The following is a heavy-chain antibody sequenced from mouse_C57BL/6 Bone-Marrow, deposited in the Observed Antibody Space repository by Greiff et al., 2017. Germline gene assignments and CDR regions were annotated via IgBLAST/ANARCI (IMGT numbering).Heavy chain of an antibody. J-gene: IGHJ3*01. CDR1: GYTFTSYW. CDR2: IYPGSGST. CDR3: ARDDGYFQFAY. V-gene: IGHV1-55*01. Sequence: QVQLQQPGAELVKPGASVKMSCKASGYTFTSYWITWVKQRPGQGLEWIGDIYPGSGSTNYNEKFKSKAPLTVDTSSSAAYMQLSSLTSEDSAVYYCARDDGYFQFAYWGQGTLVTVSA. D-gene: IGHD2-3*01.